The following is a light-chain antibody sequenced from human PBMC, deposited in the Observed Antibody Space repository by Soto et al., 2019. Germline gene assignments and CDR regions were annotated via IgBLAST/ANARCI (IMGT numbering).Light chain of an antibody. Sequence: EIVMTQSPATLSLSPGERATLSCRASQSVSSNLAWYQQKPGQAPRLLIYGASTRATGIPARFSGSGSGTEFTLHISSLQSQDFAVYYCQQYNNWPPLTFGGGTKVEIK. J-gene: IGKJ4*02. CDR3: QQYNNWPPLT. V-gene: IGKV3-15*01. CDR2: GAS. CDR1: QSVSSN.